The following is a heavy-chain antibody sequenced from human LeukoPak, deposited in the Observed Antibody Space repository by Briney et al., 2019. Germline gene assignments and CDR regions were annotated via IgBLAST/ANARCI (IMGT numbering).Heavy chain of an antibody. V-gene: IGHV4-39*07. CDR3: ARGYSSGWYSTRGRFGY. D-gene: IGHD6-19*01. CDR2: INHSGST. Sequence: SETLSLTCTVSGGSISSTNYYWSWIRQPPGKGLEWIGEINHSGSTNYNPSLKSRVTISVDTSKNQFSLKLSSVTAADTAVYYCARGYSSGWYSTRGRFGYWGQGTLVTVSS. CDR1: GGSISSTNYY. J-gene: IGHJ4*02.